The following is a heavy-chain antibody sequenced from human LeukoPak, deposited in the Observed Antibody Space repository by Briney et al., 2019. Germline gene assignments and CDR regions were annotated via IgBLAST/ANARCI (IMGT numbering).Heavy chain of an antibody. J-gene: IGHJ4*02. CDR3: ARDISGDGYNWLVY. D-gene: IGHD5-24*01. V-gene: IGHV1-3*01. Sequence: ASVKVSCTASGYTFTSYAMHWVRQAPGQRLEWMGWINAGNGNTKYSQKFQGRVTITRDTSASTAYMELSSLRSEDTAVYYCARDISGDGYNWLVYWGQGTLVTVPS. CDR1: GYTFTSYA. CDR2: INAGNGNT.